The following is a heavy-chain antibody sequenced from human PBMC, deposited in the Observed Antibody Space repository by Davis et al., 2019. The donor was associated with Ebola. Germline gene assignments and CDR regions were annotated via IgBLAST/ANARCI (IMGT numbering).Heavy chain of an antibody. V-gene: IGHV4-34*10. J-gene: IGHJ4*02. Sequence: PSETLSLTCSVYGVSFSDSYYSWIRLPPGKGLEWIGKINHSGGTNYNPSLESRLTMSVDTSKNHFSLKLSSVTAADTAVYYCVTYGADHLFNNWGQGTLVTVSS. D-gene: IGHD4/OR15-4a*01. CDR1: GVSFSDSY. CDR3: VTYGADHLFNN. CDR2: INHSGGT.